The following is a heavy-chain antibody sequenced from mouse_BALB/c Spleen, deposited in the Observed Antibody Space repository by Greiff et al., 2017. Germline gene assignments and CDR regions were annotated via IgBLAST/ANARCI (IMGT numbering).Heavy chain of an antibody. CDR2: ISSGGSYT. Sequence: EVQLVESGGGLVKPGGSLKLSCAASGFTFSSYAMSWVRQSPEKRLEWVAEISSGGSYTYYPDTVTGRFTISRDNAKNTLYLEMSSLRSEDTAMYYCARDHPDYYAMDYWGQGTSVTVSS. V-gene: IGHV5-9-4*01. CDR3: ARDHPDYYAMDY. CDR1: GFTFSSYA. J-gene: IGHJ4*01.